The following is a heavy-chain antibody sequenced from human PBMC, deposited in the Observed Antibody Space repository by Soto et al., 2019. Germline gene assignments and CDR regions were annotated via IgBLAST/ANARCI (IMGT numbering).Heavy chain of an antibody. J-gene: IGHJ4*02. V-gene: IGHV6-1*01. CDR3: ARSGNEGAVDY. D-gene: IGHD1-26*01. CDR1: GDSVSSKSAA. CDR2: TYYRSKWYN. Sequence: SQTLSLTCAISGDSVSSKSAAWNWIRQPPSRGLEWLGRTYYRSKWYNEYAVSVKSRIIINPDTSKNQFSLQLNSVTPEDTAVYYYARSGNEGAVDYWGQGTLVTVSS.